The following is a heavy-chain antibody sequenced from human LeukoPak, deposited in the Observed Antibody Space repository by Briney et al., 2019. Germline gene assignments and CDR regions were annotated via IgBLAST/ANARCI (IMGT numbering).Heavy chain of an antibody. CDR2: IYSSGST. CDR3: ARTRHSGSLDY. CDR1: GDSISGNY. J-gene: IGHJ4*02. D-gene: IGHD3-10*01. Sequence: PSETLSLTCTVSGDSISGNYWSWIRQPPGKGLERIGYIYSSGSTKYNPSLKSRVTISVDTSKNQFSLKLSSVTAADTAVYYCARTRHSGSLDYWGQGTLVTVSS. V-gene: IGHV4-59*01.